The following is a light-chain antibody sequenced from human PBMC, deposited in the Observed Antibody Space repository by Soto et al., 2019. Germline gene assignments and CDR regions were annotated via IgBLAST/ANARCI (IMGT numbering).Light chain of an antibody. V-gene: IGKV3-15*01. J-gene: IGKJ1*01. Sequence: EIVLPQSHGTMSLSPGESLTLSRRERQSVNSSYLAWYQQKPGQAPRLLIYGASTRATGIPARFSGSGSGKEFTLTISSLQSEDLAVYYCQQYNNWPPWTFGQGTKVDIK. CDR3: QQYNNWPPWT. CDR1: QSVNSSY. CDR2: GAS.